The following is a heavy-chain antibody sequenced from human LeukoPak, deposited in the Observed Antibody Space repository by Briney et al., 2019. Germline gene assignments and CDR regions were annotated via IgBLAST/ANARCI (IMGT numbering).Heavy chain of an antibody. V-gene: IGHV1-2*02. Sequence: ASVKVSCKASGYTFTGYYMHWVRQAPGQGLEWMGWINPNSGGTNYAQKFQGRVTVTRDTSISTAYMELSRLRSDDTAVYYCARARCSGGSCYYAGYFQHWGQGTLVTVSS. J-gene: IGHJ1*01. D-gene: IGHD2-15*01. CDR3: ARARCSGGSCYYAGYFQH. CDR1: GYTFTGYY. CDR2: INPNSGGT.